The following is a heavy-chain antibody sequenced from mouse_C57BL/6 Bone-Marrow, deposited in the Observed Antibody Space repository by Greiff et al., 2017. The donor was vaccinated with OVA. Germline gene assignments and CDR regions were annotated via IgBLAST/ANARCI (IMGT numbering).Heavy chain of an antibody. Sequence: QVQLQQSGAELARPGASVKLSCKASGYTFTSYGISWVKQRTGQGLEWIGEIYPRSGNTYYNEKFKGKATLTADKSSSTAYMELRSLTSEDAAVYFCAREGYWYFDVWGTGTTVTVSS. J-gene: IGHJ1*03. V-gene: IGHV1-81*01. CDR1: GYTFTSYG. CDR2: IYPRSGNT. CDR3: AREGYWYFDV.